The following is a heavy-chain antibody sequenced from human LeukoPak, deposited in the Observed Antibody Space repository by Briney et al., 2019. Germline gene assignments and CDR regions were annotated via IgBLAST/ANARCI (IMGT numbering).Heavy chain of an antibody. Sequence: GASLKFSCKASGYTFTSYGIRWVRQASGQGLDCMGWISAYNGNTNYAQKLQGRVTMTTDTSTSTAYMELRSLRSDDTAVYYCARAQGHGDYTFDYWGQGTLVTVSS. J-gene: IGHJ4*02. V-gene: IGHV1-18*01. CDR3: ARAQGHGDYTFDY. CDR1: GYTFTSYG. CDR2: ISAYNGNT. D-gene: IGHD4-17*01.